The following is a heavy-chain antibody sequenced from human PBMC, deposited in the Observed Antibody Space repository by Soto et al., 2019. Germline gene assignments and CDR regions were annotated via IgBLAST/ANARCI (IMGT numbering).Heavy chain of an antibody. D-gene: IGHD1-26*01. V-gene: IGHV3-7*01. CDR2: IKHDGSEK. J-gene: IGHJ2*01. Sequence: EVQLLESGGGLVQPGGSLRLSCAGTGFTFRSYWMSWVRQAPGKGLEWVANIKHDGSEKYYVDSVKGRFTISRDNAENSLYLQMNSLRGEDTAVYYCAREAWEMKDWYFDLWGRGTQVTVSS. CDR3: AREAWEMKDWYFDL. CDR1: GFTFRSYW.